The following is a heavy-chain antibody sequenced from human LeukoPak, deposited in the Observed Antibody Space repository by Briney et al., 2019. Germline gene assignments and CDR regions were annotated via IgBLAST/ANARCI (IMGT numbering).Heavy chain of an antibody. CDR1: GFTFSSYT. CDR3: AKDEVTPNENVYYDFWSGWENWFDP. Sequence: PGGSLRLSCAASGFTFSSYTMSWVRQAPGKGLEWVSAISGSGGSTYYADSVKGRFTISRDNSKNTLYLQMNSLRAEDTAVYYCAKDEVTPNENVYYDFWSGWENWFDPWGQGTLVTVSS. CDR2: ISGSGGST. J-gene: IGHJ5*02. D-gene: IGHD3-3*01. V-gene: IGHV3-23*01.